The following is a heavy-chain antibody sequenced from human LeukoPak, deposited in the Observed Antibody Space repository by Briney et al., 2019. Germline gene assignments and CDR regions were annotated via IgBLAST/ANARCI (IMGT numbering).Heavy chain of an antibody. D-gene: IGHD3-3*01. CDR1: GGTFSSYT. CDR3: ARTPTKSYDFWSGYLYYFDY. J-gene: IGHJ4*02. V-gene: IGHV1-69*02. Sequence: SVKVSCKASGGTFSSYTISWVRQAPGQGLEWMGRIIPILGIANYAQKFQGRVTTTADKSTSTAYMELSSLRSEDTAVYYCARTPTKSYDFWSGYLYYFDYWGQGTLVTVSS. CDR2: IIPILGIA.